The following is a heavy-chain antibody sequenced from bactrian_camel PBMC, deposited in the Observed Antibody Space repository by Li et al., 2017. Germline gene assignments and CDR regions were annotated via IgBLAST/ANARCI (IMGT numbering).Heavy chain of an antibody. V-gene: IGHV3S1*01. Sequence: QLVESGGGLVQPGGSLRLSCAASGFTFSSYWMYWVRQAPGKGLQWVSTSGGDTAYYADSVKGRFTISRDNAKNMVVLQLNSLKTEDMAMYYCAKAHLSDYAPLDFGYWGQGTQVTVS. D-gene: IGHD4*01. CDR2: TSGGDTA. J-gene: IGHJ6*01. CDR3: AKAHLSDYAPLDFGY. CDR1: GFTFSSYW.